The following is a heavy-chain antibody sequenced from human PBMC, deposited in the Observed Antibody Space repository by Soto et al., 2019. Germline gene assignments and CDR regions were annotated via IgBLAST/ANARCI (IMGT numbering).Heavy chain of an antibody. Sequence: QVQLVQSGAEVKKPGSSVKVSCKASGGTFSTYAFSWVRQAPGQGLEWMGGIITILGTTNYAQKFQGRVTSIADESTSTAYMELSSLRYEDTAVYFCARENGRGSYSRGNYYQYGMDVWGQGTTVIVS. CDR3: ARENGRGSYSRGNYYQYGMDV. V-gene: IGHV1-69*01. CDR2: IITILGTT. D-gene: IGHD1-26*01. CDR1: GGTFSTYA. J-gene: IGHJ6*02.